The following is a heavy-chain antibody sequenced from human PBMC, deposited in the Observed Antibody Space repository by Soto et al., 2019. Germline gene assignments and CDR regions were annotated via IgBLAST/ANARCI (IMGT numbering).Heavy chain of an antibody. CDR2: IIPVIDIA. V-gene: IGHV1-69*04. CDR3: AREEHVATTYYFDY. D-gene: IGHD5-12*01. Sequence: HVQLVQFGVEVKKPGSSVRVSCKASGGTFNSYTISWVRQAPGQRLEWMGRIIPVIDIANYAQKFQGRLTLTADTSTGTAYMELSSLTSEDTAVYYCAREEHVATTYYFDYWGQGTLVTVSS. J-gene: IGHJ4*02. CDR1: GGTFNSYT.